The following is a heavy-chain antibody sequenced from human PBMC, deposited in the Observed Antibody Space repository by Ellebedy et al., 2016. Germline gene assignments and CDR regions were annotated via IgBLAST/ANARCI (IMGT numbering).Heavy chain of an antibody. Sequence: SETLSLTCSVSGDSIRSYYWSWIRQPPGKGLEWIGYIYYTWSTSYNPSLKSRVTISADTSKNEVSLKLTSVTPADTAIYYCARDVGAFDIWGQGTMVSVSS. CDR1: GDSIRSYY. J-gene: IGHJ3*02. CDR3: ARDVGAFDI. CDR2: IYYTWST. V-gene: IGHV4-59*01.